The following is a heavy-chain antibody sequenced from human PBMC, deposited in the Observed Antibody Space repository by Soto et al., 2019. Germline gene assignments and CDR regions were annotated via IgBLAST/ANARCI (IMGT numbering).Heavy chain of an antibody. CDR3: ARESRYCSGGSCYFLPGIDY. CDR1: GGTFSSYA. J-gene: IGHJ4*01. Sequence: SVKVSCKASGGTFSSYAISWVRQAPGQGLEWMGGIIPIFGTANYEQRFKGRVTITADESTSTAYKELSSLRSEDTAVYYCARESRYCSGGSCYFLPGIDYWGQ. V-gene: IGHV1-69*13. CDR2: IIPIFGTA. D-gene: IGHD2-15*01.